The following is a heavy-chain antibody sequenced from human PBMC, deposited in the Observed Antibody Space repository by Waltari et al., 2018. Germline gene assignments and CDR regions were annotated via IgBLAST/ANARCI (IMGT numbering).Heavy chain of an antibody. D-gene: IGHD4-4*01. CDR1: GFTFGHYW. J-gene: IGHJ4*02. V-gene: IGHV3-74*01. CDR2: INGDGSIT. CDR3: ARDLHY. Sequence: ELQLVESWGGLVQAGWCLRLSCAASGFTFGHYWMHGVRQAPGEGLAWFSRINGDGSITNYADFVKGRITISRDNAKNTVYLQVNSQRVEDTAVYYCARDLHYWGQGTLLSVSS.